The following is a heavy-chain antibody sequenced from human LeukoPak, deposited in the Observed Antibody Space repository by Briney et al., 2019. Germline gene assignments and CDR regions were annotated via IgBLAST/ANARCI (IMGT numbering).Heavy chain of an antibody. Sequence: GRSLRLSCAASGFTFSSYGMHWVRQAPGQGLEWMGWINPNSGGTNYAQKFQGRVTMTRDTSISTAYMELSRLRSDDTAVDYCARDFGGPQYYYDSSGYPSYWGQGTLVTVSS. D-gene: IGHD3-22*01. J-gene: IGHJ4*02. CDR3: ARDFGGPQYYYDSSGYPSY. CDR2: INPNSGGT. V-gene: IGHV1-2*02. CDR1: GFTFSSYG.